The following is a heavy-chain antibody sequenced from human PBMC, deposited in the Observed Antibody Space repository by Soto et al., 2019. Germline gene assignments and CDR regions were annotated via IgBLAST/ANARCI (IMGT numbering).Heavy chain of an antibody. J-gene: IGHJ4*02. CDR2: IIPILGIA. V-gene: IGHV1-69*04. CDR1: GGTFSSYA. Sequence: SGKVSCKASGGTFSSYAISWVRQAPGQGLEWMGRIIPILGIANYAQKFQGRVTITADKSTSTAYMELSSLRSEDTAVYYCATSTRYGYSGYGAFDYWGQGTLVTVSS. CDR3: ATSTRYGYSGYGAFDY. D-gene: IGHD5-12*01.